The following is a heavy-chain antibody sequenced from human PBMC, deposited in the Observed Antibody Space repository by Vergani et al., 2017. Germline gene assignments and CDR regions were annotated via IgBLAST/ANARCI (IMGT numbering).Heavy chain of an antibody. J-gene: IGHJ4*02. V-gene: IGHV3-7*01. D-gene: IGHD1-26*01. CDR1: GFTLRSYW. CDR2: IKEDGSEK. CDR3: AREGLPRCCIVGAPDF. Sequence: EVQLVESGGGLVQPGGSLTLSCSASGFTLRSYWISWVRQAPGKGLEWVANIKEDGSEKYYMDSVKGRFTISRDNAKNSLFLQMDSLSVEDTAVYYCAREGLPRCCIVGAPDFWGQGALVTVSS.